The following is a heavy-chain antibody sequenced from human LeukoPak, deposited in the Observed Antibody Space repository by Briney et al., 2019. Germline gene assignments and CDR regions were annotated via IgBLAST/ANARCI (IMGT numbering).Heavy chain of an antibody. D-gene: IGHD6-19*01. Sequence: RPGGSLRLSCAASGFTFDDYGMSWVRQAPGKGLEWVSGINWNGGSTGYADSVKGRFTISRDNAKNSQYLQMNSLRAEDTALYYCARISIAVAGGDYWGQGTLVTVSS. CDR2: INWNGGST. CDR1: GFTFDDYG. CDR3: ARISIAVAGGDY. J-gene: IGHJ4*02. V-gene: IGHV3-20*04.